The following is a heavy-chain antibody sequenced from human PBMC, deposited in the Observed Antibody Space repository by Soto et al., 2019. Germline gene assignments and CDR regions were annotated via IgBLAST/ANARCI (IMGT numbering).Heavy chain of an antibody. CDR3: ARSLVVVPAAKVWFDP. V-gene: IGHV4-59*01. CDR1: GGSISSYY. D-gene: IGHD2-2*01. J-gene: IGHJ5*02. CDR2: IYYSGST. Sequence: SETLSLTCTVSGGSISSYYWSWIRQPPGKGLEWIGYIYYSGSTNYNPSLKSRVTISVDTSKNQFSLKLSSVTAADTAVYYCARSLVVVPAAKVWFDPWGQGTLVTVSS.